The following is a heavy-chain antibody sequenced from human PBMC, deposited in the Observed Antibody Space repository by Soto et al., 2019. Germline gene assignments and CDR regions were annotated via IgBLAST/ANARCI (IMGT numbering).Heavy chain of an antibody. CDR2: ISGSGGST. CDR3: AKVATLNYDFWSGYPDY. CDR1: GFTFSSYA. V-gene: IGHV3-23*01. Sequence: PGGSLRLSCGASGFTFSSYAMSWVRQAPGKGLEWVSAISGSGGSTYYADSVKGRFTISRDNSKNTLYLQMNSLRAEDTAVYYCAKVATLNYDFWSGYPDYWGQGTLVTVSS. D-gene: IGHD3-3*01. J-gene: IGHJ4*02.